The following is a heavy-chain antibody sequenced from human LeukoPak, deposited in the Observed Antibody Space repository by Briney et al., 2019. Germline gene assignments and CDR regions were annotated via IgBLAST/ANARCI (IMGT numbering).Heavy chain of an antibody. J-gene: IGHJ6*03. D-gene: IGHD3-10*01. CDR2: IYYSGST. CDR1: GGSISSSSYY. CDR3: ARAHYYGSGSYVYYYYYMDV. V-gene: IGHV4-39*07. Sequence: SETLSLTCTVSGGSISSSSYYWGWIRQPPGKGLEWIGSIYYSGSTYYNPSLKSRVTISVDTSKNQFSLKLSSVTAADTAVYYCARAHYYGSGSYVYYYYYMDVWGKGTTVTVSS.